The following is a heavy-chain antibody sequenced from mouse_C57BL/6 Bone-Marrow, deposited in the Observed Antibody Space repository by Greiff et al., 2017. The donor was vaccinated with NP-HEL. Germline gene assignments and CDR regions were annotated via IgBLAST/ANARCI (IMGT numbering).Heavy chain of an antibody. CDR2: IDPEDGET. D-gene: IGHD2-4*01. J-gene: IGHJ2*01. Sequence: EVKLVESGAELVKPGASVKLSCTASGFNIKDYYMHWVKQRTEQGLEWIGRIDPEDGETKYAPKFQGKATITADTSSNTAYLQLSSLTSEDTAVYYCARSRLRPYYFDYWGQGTTLTVSS. CDR1: GFNIKDYY. CDR3: ARSRLRPYYFDY. V-gene: IGHV14-2*01.